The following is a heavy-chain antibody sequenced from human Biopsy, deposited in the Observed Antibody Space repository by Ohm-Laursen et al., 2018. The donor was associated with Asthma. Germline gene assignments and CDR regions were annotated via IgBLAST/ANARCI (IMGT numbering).Heavy chain of an antibody. CDR1: GGTFSSYA. D-gene: IGHD3-3*01. CDR2: IIPIFGTA. J-gene: IGHJ4*02. CDR3: ARVTRITIFGVGGIQDY. Sequence: SVKVSCKTSGGTFSSYAISWVRQAPGQGLEWMGGIIPIFGTANYAQKFQGRVTITADESTSTAYMELSSLRSEDTAVYYCARVTRITIFGVGGIQDYWGQGTLVTVSS. V-gene: IGHV1-69*13.